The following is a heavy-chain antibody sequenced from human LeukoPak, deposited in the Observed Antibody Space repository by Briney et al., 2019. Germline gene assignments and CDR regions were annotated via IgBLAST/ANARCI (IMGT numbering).Heavy chain of an antibody. CDR3: ARDLDYGGSSIWYFDL. J-gene: IGHJ2*01. V-gene: IGHV4-59*01. CDR1: GGSISSFY. CDR2: IYYRGNT. Sequence: SETLSLTCTVSGGSISSFYWSWIRQPPGKGLEWIGYIYYRGNTQYNPSLKSRVTISVDTSKNQFSLRLTSVTAADTAVYYCARDLDYGGSSIWYFDLWGRGTLVTVSS. D-gene: IGHD4-23*01.